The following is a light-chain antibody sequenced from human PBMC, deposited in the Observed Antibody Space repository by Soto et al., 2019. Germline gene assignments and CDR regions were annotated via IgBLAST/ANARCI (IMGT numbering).Light chain of an antibody. V-gene: IGLV2-14*01. J-gene: IGLJ3*02. CDR2: EVS. Sequence: QSALTHPASVSGSPGQSITISCTGTTSDVGGYNYVSWFQQYPGKAPKLKIYEVSNRPSGVSNRFSGSKSGNTASLTISDLQAEDEADYYCTSYTSSSTWVFGGGTKLTVL. CDR3: TSYTSSSTWV. CDR1: TSDVGGYNY.